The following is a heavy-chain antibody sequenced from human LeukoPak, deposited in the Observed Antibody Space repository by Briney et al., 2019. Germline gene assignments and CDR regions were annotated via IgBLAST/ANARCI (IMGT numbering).Heavy chain of an antibody. D-gene: IGHD3-22*01. V-gene: IGHV4-59*01. CDR1: GGSISSYY. J-gene: IGHJ4*02. CDR2: ICYSGST. Sequence: SETLSLTCTVSGGSISSYYWSWIRQPPGKGLEWIGYICYSGSTNYNPSLKSRVTISVDTSKNQFSLKLSSVTAADTAVYYCARYYYDSSGYYQLYYFDYWGQGTLVTVSS. CDR3: ARYYYDSSGYYQLYYFDY.